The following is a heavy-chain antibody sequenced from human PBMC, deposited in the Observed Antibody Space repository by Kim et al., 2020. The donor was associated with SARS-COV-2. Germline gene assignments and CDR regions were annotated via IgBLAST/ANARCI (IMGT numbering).Heavy chain of an antibody. D-gene: IGHD3-22*01. CDR1: GYTFTSYG. J-gene: IGHJ4*02. V-gene: IGHV1-18*04. CDR2: ISAYNGNT. CDR3: ARDYYYDSSGYYVSYDY. Sequence: ASVKVSCKASGYTFTSYGISWVRQAPGQGLEWMGWISAYNGNTNYAQKLQGRVTMTTDTSTSTAYMELRSLRSDDTAVYYCARDYYYDSSGYYVSYDYWGQGPLLPVSS.